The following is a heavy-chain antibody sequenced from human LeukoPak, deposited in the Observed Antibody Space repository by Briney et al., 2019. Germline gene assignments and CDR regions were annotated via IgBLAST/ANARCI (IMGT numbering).Heavy chain of an antibody. V-gene: IGHV1-69*05. Sequence: ASVKVSCEASGGTFSSYAISWVRQAPGQGLEWMGGIIPIFGTANYAQKFQGRVTITTDESTSTAYMELSSLRSEDTAVYYCARGCGGDCYSSGYYYMDVWGKGTTVTVSS. CDR3: ARGCGGDCYSSGYYYMDV. CDR1: GGTFSSYA. J-gene: IGHJ6*03. CDR2: IIPIFGTA. D-gene: IGHD2-21*02.